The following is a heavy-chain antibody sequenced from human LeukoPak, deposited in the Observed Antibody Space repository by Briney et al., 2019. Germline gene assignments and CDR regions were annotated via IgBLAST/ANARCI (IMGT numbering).Heavy chain of an antibody. Sequence: GGSLRLSCAVSGFTFRSYAMNWVRQAPGKGLEWVSVITDSGTNTYYGDSVKGRFTVSSDNSKNTLYLQMNSLRAEDTAVYYCAKGSGSGWYGWLDPWGQGTLVTVSS. CDR1: GFTFRSYA. CDR3: AKGSGSGWYGWLDP. D-gene: IGHD6-19*01. V-gene: IGHV3-23*01. J-gene: IGHJ5*02. CDR2: ITDSGTNT.